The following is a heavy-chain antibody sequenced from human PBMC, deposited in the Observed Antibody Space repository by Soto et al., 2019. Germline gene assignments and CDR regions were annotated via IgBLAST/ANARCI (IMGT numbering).Heavy chain of an antibody. V-gene: IGHV3-21*01. CDR1: GFTFSSYS. D-gene: IGHD6-13*01. Sequence: EVQLVESGGGLVKPGGSLRLSCAASGFTFSSYSMNWVRQAPGKGLEWVSSISSSSSYIYYADSVKGRYTITRDNAKNSQYLKMNSLRAEDTAVSYCARGRGAAGTDSVQSYGMDVWGQGTTVTVSS. J-gene: IGHJ6*02. CDR2: ISSSSSYI. CDR3: ARGRGAAGTDSVQSYGMDV.